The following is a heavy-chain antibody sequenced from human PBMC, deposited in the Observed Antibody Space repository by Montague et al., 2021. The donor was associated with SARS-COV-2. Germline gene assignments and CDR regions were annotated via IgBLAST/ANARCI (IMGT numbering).Heavy chain of an antibody. CDR1: GGSISSGTYH. Sequence: TLSLTCSVSGGSISSGTYHWSWIRQPAGKGLECIGRIYIRGGTNYNPSLKSRITISVDTSKNQFSLKLTSVTAADTAVYYCARDLGAYCGMDVWGQGTTVTVSS. CDR3: ARDLGAYCGMDV. V-gene: IGHV4-61*02. J-gene: IGHJ6*02. D-gene: IGHD3-10*01. CDR2: IYIRGGT.